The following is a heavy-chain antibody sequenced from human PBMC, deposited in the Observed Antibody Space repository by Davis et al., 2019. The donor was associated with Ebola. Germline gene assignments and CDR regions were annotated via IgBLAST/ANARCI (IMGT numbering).Heavy chain of an antibody. V-gene: IGHV4-59*11. CDR1: GGSISGHY. D-gene: IGHD2-2*01. J-gene: IGHJ4*02. CDR3: ARGGRRGVVVPAAMLGVDY. Sequence: MPSETLSLTCTVSGGSISGHYWSWIRQTPGKGLEYIGYIYSSETTSYNPALKGRVSISVDTSMNQVSLDVRSVTADATAVYYCARGGRRGVVVPAAMLGVDYWGQGTLVTVSS. CDR2: IYSSETT.